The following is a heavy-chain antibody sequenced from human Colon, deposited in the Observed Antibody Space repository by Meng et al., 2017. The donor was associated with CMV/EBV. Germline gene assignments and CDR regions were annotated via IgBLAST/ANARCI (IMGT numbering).Heavy chain of an antibody. CDR3: ARDPSSSSGPDYFDY. V-gene: IGHV3-21*05. Sequence: GESLKISCAASGFTFSSYSMNWVRQAPGKGLEWVSYISSSSSHIYYAESVKGRFTISRDNAKNSLYLQMNSLRVEDTAVYYCARDPSSSSGPDYFDYWGQGTLVTVSS. CDR2: ISSSSSHI. CDR1: GFTFSSYS. D-gene: IGHD6-6*01. J-gene: IGHJ4*02.